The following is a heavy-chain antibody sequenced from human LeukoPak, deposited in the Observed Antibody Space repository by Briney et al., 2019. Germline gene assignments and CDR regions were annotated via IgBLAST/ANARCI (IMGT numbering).Heavy chain of an antibody. V-gene: IGHV4-59*08. D-gene: IGHD6-13*01. CDR3: ARADYSSTWSHDYYYMDV. CDR1: GGSISSYY. J-gene: IGHJ6*03. CDR2: IYYSGST. Sequence: SEPLSLTCTVSGGSISSYYWSWIRQPPGKGLEWIGYIYYSGSTNYNPSLKSRVTISVDTSKNQFSLKLSSVTAADTAVYYCARADYSSTWSHDYYYMDVWGKGTTVTVSS.